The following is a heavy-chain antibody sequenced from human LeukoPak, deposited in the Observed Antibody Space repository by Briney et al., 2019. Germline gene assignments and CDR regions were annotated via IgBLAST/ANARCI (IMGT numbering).Heavy chain of an antibody. J-gene: IGHJ4*02. D-gene: IGHD5-18*01. V-gene: IGHV4-39*01. CDR2: FYYIGST. CDR1: GGSISSSSYY. CDR3: AKTNYMDTSMVDY. Sequence: PLETLSLTCTVSGGSISSSSYYWGWIRQPPGKGLEWIGSFYYIGSTYYNPSLRSRLTVSVDTPRNQFSLKLSSVTAADTAVYYCAKTNYMDTSMVDYWGQGTLVTVSS.